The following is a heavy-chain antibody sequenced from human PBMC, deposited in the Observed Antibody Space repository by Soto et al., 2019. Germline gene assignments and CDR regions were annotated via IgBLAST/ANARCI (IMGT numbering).Heavy chain of an antibody. D-gene: IGHD2-15*01. CDR3: ARRRGLVFSGGRCYSGYYVDV. J-gene: IGHJ6*03. CDR2: ISTYNGNT. V-gene: IGHV1-18*01. Sequence: ASVKVSCKSSGYNFTRFGISWVRQAPGQGLEWMGWISTYNGNTNYAQRLQGRVTMTTDTSTNTAYMELRSLRSDDTAVYYCARRRGLVFSGGRCYSGYYVDVWGKGTTVTVSS. CDR1: GYNFTRFG.